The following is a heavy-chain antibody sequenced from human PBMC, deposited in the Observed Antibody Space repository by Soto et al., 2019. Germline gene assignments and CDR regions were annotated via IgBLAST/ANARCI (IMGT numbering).Heavy chain of an antibody. CDR3: AREYYGVLTGYYNDY. V-gene: IGHV3-74*01. Sequence: EVQLVESGGGLVQSGGSLGLSCVASGFSFRSYWMHWVRQAPGKGLVWVARISRDGPTTTYADSANGRFTVSRDNAANNLYLQMSSLRAEDTAVYYCAREYYGVLTGYYNDYWGQGTLVTVSS. CDR2: ISRDGPTT. J-gene: IGHJ4*02. CDR1: GFSFRSYW. D-gene: IGHD3-9*01.